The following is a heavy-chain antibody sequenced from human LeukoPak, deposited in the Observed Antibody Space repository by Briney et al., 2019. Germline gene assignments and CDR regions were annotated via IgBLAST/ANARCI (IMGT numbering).Heavy chain of an antibody. CDR2: ISSSGSTI. CDR3: ARSRIAAASPVGY. V-gene: IGHV3-11*04. Sequence: PGGSLRLSCAASGFTFSDYYMSWIRQAPGKGPEWVSYISSSGSTIYYADSVKGRFTISRDNAKNSLYLQMNSLRAEDTAVYYCARSRIAAASPVGYWGQGTLVTVSS. CDR1: GFTFSDYY. J-gene: IGHJ4*02. D-gene: IGHD6-13*01.